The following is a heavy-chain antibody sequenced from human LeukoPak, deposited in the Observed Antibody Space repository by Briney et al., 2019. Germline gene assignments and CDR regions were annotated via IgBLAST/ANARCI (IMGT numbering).Heavy chain of an antibody. Sequence: GGSLRLSCAASGFTFSSYWMSWVRQAPGKGLEWVANIKQDGSEKYYADSVKGRFTISRDNSKNTLYLQMNSLRAEDTAVYYCARPIDYDSSGYYQYWGQGTLVTVSS. CDR1: GFTFSSYW. J-gene: IGHJ4*02. D-gene: IGHD3-22*01. CDR2: IKQDGSEK. CDR3: ARPIDYDSSGYYQY. V-gene: IGHV3-7*01.